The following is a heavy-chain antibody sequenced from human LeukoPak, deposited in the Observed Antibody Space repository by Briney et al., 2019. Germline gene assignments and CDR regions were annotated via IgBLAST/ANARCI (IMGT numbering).Heavy chain of an antibody. J-gene: IGHJ4*02. CDR1: GGSIRSSYYY. D-gene: IGHD2-2*02. CDR2: IYDSGST. V-gene: IGHV4-39*01. CDR3: ARGRRVGYCSSTSCYRDY. Sequence: PSETLSLTCTVSGGSIRSSYYYWGWIRQPPGKGLEWIGSIYDSGSTYYNPSLKSRVTISVDTSKNQFSLKLSSVTAADTAVYYCARGRRVGYCSSTSCYRDYWGQGTLVTVSS.